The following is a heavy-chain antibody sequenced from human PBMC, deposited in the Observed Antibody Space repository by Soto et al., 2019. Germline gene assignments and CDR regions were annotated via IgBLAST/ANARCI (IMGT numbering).Heavy chain of an antibody. V-gene: IGHV3-74*03. CDR1: GFTFSNFW. CDR3: ATLNSFGSDY. J-gene: IGHJ4*02. Sequence: GGSLRLSCAASGFTFSNFWMHWVRQAPGKGLVWVSRIYSDGSGTMYADSVKGRFTISRDNAKSTLFLQMNSLRAEDTAVYYCATLNSFGSDYWGRGTLVTVSS. CDR2: IYSDGSGT. D-gene: IGHD5-18*01.